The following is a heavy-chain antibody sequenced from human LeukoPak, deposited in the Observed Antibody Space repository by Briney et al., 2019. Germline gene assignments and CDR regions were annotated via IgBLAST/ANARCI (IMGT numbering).Heavy chain of an antibody. CDR1: GFTFSDYY. CDR3: ARDPPGYCSSTSCHQGFDP. Sequence: GGSLRLSCAASGFTFSDYYMSWIRQAPGKGLEWVSYISSSGSTIYYADSVKGRFTISRDNAKNSLYLQMNSLRAEDTAVYYCARDPPGYCSSTSCHQGFDPWGQGTLVTVSS. V-gene: IGHV3-11*04. CDR2: ISSSGSTI. D-gene: IGHD2-2*01. J-gene: IGHJ5*02.